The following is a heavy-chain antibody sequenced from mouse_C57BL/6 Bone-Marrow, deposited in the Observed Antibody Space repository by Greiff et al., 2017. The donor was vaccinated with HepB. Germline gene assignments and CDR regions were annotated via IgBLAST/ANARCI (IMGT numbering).Heavy chain of an antibody. CDR3: ARYGDEGDYYAMDY. V-gene: IGHV1-64*01. Sequence: QVQLQQPGAELVKPGASVKLSCKASGYTFTSYWMHWVKQRPGQGLEWIGMIHPNSGSTNYNEKFKSKAPLTVDKSSSTAYMQLSSLTSEDSAVDYCARYGDEGDYYAMDYWGQGTSVTVAS. CDR2: IHPNSGST. CDR1: GYTFTSYW. J-gene: IGHJ4*01. D-gene: IGHD2-13*01.